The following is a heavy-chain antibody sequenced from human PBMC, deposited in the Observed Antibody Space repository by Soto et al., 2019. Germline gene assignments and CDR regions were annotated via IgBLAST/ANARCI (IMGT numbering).Heavy chain of an antibody. CDR2: IKQDGSEK. CDR3: ARGSPPPAHGMDV. CDR1: GFTFSSYW. D-gene: IGHD2-2*01. Sequence: EVQLVESGGGLVQPGGSLRLSCAASGFTFSSYWMSWVRQAPGKGLEWVANIKQDGSEKYYVDSVKGRFTISRDNAKNSRYLQMNSLRAQDTAVYYCARGSPPPAHGMDVWGQGTTVTVSS. V-gene: IGHV3-7*05. J-gene: IGHJ6*02.